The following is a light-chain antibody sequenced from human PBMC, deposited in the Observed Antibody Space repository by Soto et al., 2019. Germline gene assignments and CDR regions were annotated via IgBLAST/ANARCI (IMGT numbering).Light chain of an antibody. CDR2: GAS. Sequence: DIQMTQSPSSLSAYVGDRVTITCRASQTITTFLNWYQQRPGKAPKLLVYGASRLYSGVPSRFSASGSGTDFTLTISSQQPEDFATYYCQQSHNLPLTFGGGTKVE. J-gene: IGKJ4*01. CDR3: QQSHNLPLT. V-gene: IGKV1-39*01. CDR1: QTITTF.